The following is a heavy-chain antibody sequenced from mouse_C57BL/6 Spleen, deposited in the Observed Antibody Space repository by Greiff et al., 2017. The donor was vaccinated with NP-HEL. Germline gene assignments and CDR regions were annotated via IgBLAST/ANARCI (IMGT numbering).Heavy chain of an antibody. D-gene: IGHD6-1*01. CDR3: ARAAPRYFDV. Sequence: EVQLQQSGPELVKPGASVKMSCKASGYTFTDYNMHWVKQSHGKSLEWIGYINPNNGGTSYNQKFKGKTTLTVNKSSSTAYMELRNLTSEDSAVYYCARAAPRYFDVWGTGTTVTVSS. CDR2: INPNNGGT. CDR1: GYTFTDYN. V-gene: IGHV1-22*01. J-gene: IGHJ1*03.